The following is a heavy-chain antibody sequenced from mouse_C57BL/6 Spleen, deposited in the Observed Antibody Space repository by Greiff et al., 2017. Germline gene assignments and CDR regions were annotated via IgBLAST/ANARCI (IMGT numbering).Heavy chain of an antibody. J-gene: IGHJ2*01. Sequence: EVQLVESGGGLVKPGGSLKLSCAASGFTFSDYGMHWVRQAPEKGLEWVAYISSGSSTIYYADTVKGRFTVSRDNAKNTLFLQMTSLRSEDTAMYYCAREVTHYFDYWGQGTTLTVSS. V-gene: IGHV5-17*01. CDR3: AREVTHYFDY. CDR2: ISSGSSTI. D-gene: IGHD2-2*01. CDR1: GFTFSDYG.